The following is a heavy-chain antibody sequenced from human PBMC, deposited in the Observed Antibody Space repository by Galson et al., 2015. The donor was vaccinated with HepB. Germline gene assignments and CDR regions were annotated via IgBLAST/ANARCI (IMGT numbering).Heavy chain of an antibody. CDR3: ARGWERYSSGWYSDDYYFDY. CDR2: ISSSSSYR. J-gene: IGHJ4*02. D-gene: IGHD6-19*01. V-gene: IGHV3-21*01. Sequence: SLRLSCAASGFTFSSYSMNWVRQAPGKGLEWVSSISSSSSYRYYADSVKGRFTISRDNAKNSLYLQMNSLRAEDTAVYYCARGWERYSSGWYSDDYYFDYWGQGTLVTVSS. CDR1: GFTFSSYS.